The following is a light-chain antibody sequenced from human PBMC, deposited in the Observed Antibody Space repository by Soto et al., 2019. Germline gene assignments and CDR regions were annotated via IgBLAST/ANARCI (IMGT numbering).Light chain of an antibody. CDR1: SSDVGGYNY. J-gene: IGLJ1*01. V-gene: IGLV2-14*01. CDR2: EVS. Sequence: QSALTQPASVSGSPGQSITISCTGTSSDVGGYNYVSWYQHHPGKAPKLMIYEVSNRPSGVSNRFSGSKSGNTASLTISGLQAEDEADYYCSSYTSSSTYVFGTGTKLTVI. CDR3: SSYTSSSTYV.